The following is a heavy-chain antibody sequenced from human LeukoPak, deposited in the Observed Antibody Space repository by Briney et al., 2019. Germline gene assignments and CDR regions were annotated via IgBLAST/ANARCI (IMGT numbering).Heavy chain of an antibody. CDR1: EFIFSNAW. Sequence: GGSLRLSCTASEFIFSNAWMSWVRQAPGKGLEWVGRIQGKNEGGTTDYAAPVKGRFSISRDDSKNTLYLQMNSLKTEDTAVYYCTTRGGSFSIFDYWGQGTLVTVSS. CDR2: IQGKNEGGTT. CDR3: TTRGGSFSIFDY. D-gene: IGHD1-26*01. J-gene: IGHJ4*02. V-gene: IGHV3-15*01.